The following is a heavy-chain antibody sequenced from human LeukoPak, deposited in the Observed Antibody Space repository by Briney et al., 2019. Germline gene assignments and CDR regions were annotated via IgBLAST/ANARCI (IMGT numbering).Heavy chain of an antibody. Sequence: GGSLRLSCAASGFTFSSYSMNWVRQAPGKGLEWVSYISSSSSTIYYADSVKGRFTISRDNAKNSLYLQMNSLRDEDTAVYCCARVRWYYYDSSSGGDDYWGQGTLVTVSS. CDR1: GFTFSSYS. CDR3: ARVRWYYYDSSSGGDDY. J-gene: IGHJ4*02. D-gene: IGHD3-22*01. V-gene: IGHV3-48*02. CDR2: ISSSSSTI.